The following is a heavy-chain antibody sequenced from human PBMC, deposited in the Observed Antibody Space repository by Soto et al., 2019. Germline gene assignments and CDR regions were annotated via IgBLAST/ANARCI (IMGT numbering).Heavy chain of an antibody. CDR3: TRYTYTSRYSYFGMDV. CDR1: GFTFGDYA. D-gene: IGHD2-2*01. Sequence: GGSLRLSCTCSGFTFGDYALSWSRQAPGEGLEWVGVIRSKAYGETTDYAASVKGRFTISRDNSKSIAYLQLNSLQSDDTGVYYCTRYTYTSRYSYFGMDVWGHGTTVPVSS. CDR2: IRSKAYGETT. V-gene: IGHV3-49*03. J-gene: IGHJ6*02.